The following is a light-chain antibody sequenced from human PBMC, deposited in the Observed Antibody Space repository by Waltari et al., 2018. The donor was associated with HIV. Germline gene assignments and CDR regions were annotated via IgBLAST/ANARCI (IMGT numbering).Light chain of an antibody. CDR3: STWDSSLSHWV. V-gene: IGLV1-47*01. CDR1: ISNLGGNF. Sequence: QSVVTQPPSASGTPGQNISISCPGDISNLGGNFVYWYQQRPGTAPRRLIYRNDQRPTGVPDRFSRSKSATSASLAISGLRSDDEADYHCSTWDSSLSHWVFGGGTKVTVL. CDR2: RND. J-gene: IGLJ3*02.